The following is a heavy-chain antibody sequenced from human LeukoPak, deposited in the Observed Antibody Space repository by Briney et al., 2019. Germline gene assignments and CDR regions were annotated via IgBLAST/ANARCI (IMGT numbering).Heavy chain of an antibody. J-gene: IGHJ4*02. CDR3: AKAVQRGITMVRGVISAFDY. V-gene: IGHV3-23*01. CDR1: GFTFNRYA. Sequence: GSLRLSWAASGFTFNRYAMSWGRQAPGKGLEWVSAISGSGGSTYYADSVKGRFTISRDNSKNTLYLQMNSLRAEDTAVYYCAKAVQRGITMVRGVISAFDYWGQGTLVTVSS. CDR2: ISGSGGST. D-gene: IGHD3-10*01.